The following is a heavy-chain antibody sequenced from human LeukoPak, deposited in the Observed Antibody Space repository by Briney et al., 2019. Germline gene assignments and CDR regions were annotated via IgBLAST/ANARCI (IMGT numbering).Heavy chain of an antibody. Sequence: ASVKVSCKASGGTFSSYAISWVRQAPGQGLEWMGGIIPIFGTANYAQKFQGRVTITADESTGTAYMELSSLRSEDTAVYYCATKYSSSAPFDPWGQGTLVTVSS. J-gene: IGHJ5*02. CDR3: ATKYSSSAPFDP. V-gene: IGHV1-69*13. CDR2: IIPIFGTA. D-gene: IGHD6-6*01. CDR1: GGTFSSYA.